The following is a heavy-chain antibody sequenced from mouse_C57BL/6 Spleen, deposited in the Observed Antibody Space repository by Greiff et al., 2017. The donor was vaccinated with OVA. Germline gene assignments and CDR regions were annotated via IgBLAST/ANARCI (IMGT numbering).Heavy chain of an antibody. J-gene: IGHJ2*01. CDR2: IYPGDGDT. Sequence: QVQLQQSGPELVKPGASVKISCKASGYAFSSSWMNWVKQRPGKGLEWIGRIYPGDGDTNYNGKFKGKATLTADKSSSTAYMQLSSLTSEDSAVYFCARSGYYYGSSYDFDYWGQGTTLTVSS. CDR1: GYAFSSSW. V-gene: IGHV1-82*01. CDR3: ARSGYYYGSSYDFDY. D-gene: IGHD1-1*01.